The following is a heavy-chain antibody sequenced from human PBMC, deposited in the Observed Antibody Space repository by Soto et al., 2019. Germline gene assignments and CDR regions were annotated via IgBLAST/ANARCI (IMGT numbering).Heavy chain of an antibody. CDR3: ASTSMVRGVITPYFDY. CDR2: INSDGSST. CDR1: GFTFSSYW. J-gene: IGHJ4*02. V-gene: IGHV3-74*01. D-gene: IGHD3-10*01. Sequence: VQLVESGGGLVQPGGSLRLSCAASGFTFSSYWMHWVRQAPGKGLVWVSRINSDGSSTSYADSVKGRFTISRDNAKNTLYLQMNSLRAADTAVYYCASTSMVRGVITPYFDYWGQGTLVTVSS.